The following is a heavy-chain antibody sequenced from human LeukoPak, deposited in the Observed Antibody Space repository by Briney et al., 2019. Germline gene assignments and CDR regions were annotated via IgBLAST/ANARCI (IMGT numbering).Heavy chain of an antibody. D-gene: IGHD1-26*01. CDR1: GFTFSSYV. V-gene: IGHV3-23*01. CDR3: AKGGKWDVTPFDY. J-gene: IGHJ4*02. Sequence: PGGSLRLSCAASGFTFSSYVMSWVRQAPGKGLEWVSAISHSGDSTSYADSVKGRFTISRDNSKNTLYLQMSSLRAEDTAVYYCAKGGKWDVTPFDYWGQGTLVTVSS. CDR2: ISHSGDST.